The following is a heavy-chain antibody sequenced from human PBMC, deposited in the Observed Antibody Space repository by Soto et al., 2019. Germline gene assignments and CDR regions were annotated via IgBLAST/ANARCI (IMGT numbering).Heavy chain of an antibody. D-gene: IGHD1-1*01. Sequence: QVHLVQSGAEVKKPGASVKVSCKGSGYGFTTYGITWVRQATGQGLEWMAWISAHNGNTNYAQKLQGRVTVTRDTSTSTAYMELRSLISDDTAVYYCARGRYGDYWGQGALVTVSS. V-gene: IGHV1-18*01. CDR3: ARGRYGDY. CDR1: GYGFTTYG. J-gene: IGHJ4*02. CDR2: ISAHNGNT.